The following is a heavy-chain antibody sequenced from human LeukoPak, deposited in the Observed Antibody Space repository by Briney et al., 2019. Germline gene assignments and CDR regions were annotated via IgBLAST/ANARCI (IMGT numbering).Heavy chain of an antibody. Sequence: PGGSLRLSCTASGVTFNNHYMTWVRQAPGKGLEWVANIKQDGSETFYLDSVKGRFTISRDNAKNSLYLQMNDVRAEDTAVYFCARHRFGGSCYESWGQGTLVTVTS. D-gene: IGHD3-10*01. CDR2: IKQDGSET. CDR3: ARHRFGGSCYES. J-gene: IGHJ5*02. V-gene: IGHV3-7*04. CDR1: GVTFNNHY.